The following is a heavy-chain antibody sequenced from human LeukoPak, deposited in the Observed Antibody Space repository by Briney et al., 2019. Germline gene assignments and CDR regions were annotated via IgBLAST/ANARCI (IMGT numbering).Heavy chain of an antibody. V-gene: IGHV3-30*02. J-gene: IGHJ3*02. Sequence: PGGTLRLSCAASGFTFSSYGMSWVRQAPGKGLEWVAFIRYDGSNKYYADSVKGRFTISRDNSKNTLYLQMDSLRAEDTAVYYCAKDFLGGRSGYYDAFDIWGQGTMVTVSS. CDR3: AKDFLGGRSGYYDAFDI. CDR1: GFTFSSYG. D-gene: IGHD3-22*01. CDR2: IRYDGSNK.